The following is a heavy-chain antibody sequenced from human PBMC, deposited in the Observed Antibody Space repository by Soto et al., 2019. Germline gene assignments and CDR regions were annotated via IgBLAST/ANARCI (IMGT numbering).Heavy chain of an antibody. Sequence: SQTLSLTCAISGDSVSSNSAAWNWIRQSPSRGLEWLGRTYYRSKWYNDYAVSVKSRITINPDTSKNQFSLQLNSVTPEDTAVYYCARALTIFGVVIDAFDIWGQGTMVPVSS. CDR2: TYYRSKWYN. CDR3: ARALTIFGVVIDAFDI. J-gene: IGHJ3*02. CDR1: GDSVSSNSAA. D-gene: IGHD3-3*01. V-gene: IGHV6-1*01.